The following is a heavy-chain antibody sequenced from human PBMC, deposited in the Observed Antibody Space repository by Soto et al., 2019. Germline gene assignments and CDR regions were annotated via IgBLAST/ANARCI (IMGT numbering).Heavy chain of an antibody. CDR2: ISYDGSNR. Sequence: GGSLRLSCAASGFTFSDYGMHWVRQAPGKGLEWVALISYDGSNRYYADSVKGRFTISRDISKNTLYLQMNNLRTEDTAVYYCAKLPVRKLSGGSYGFDYWGQGTLVTVSS. CDR3: AKLPVRKLSGGSYGFDY. CDR1: GFTFSDYG. D-gene: IGHD5-18*01. J-gene: IGHJ4*02. V-gene: IGHV3-30*18.